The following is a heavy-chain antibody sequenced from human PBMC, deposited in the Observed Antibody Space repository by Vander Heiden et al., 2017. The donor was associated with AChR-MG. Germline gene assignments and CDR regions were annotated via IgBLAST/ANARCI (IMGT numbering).Heavy chain of an antibody. V-gene: IGHV3-7*01. CDR2: IKQDGSEK. Sequence: EVQLVESGGGLVQPGGSLSLSCAASGFTFSRYWMSWVRQAPGKGLEWVANIKQDGSEKYYVDSVKGRFTISRDNAKNSLYLQMNSLRAEDTAVYYCARLSTYYDFWSGYPYFDYWGQGTLVTVSS. J-gene: IGHJ4*02. D-gene: IGHD3-3*01. CDR1: GFTFSRYW. CDR3: ARLSTYYDFWSGYPYFDY.